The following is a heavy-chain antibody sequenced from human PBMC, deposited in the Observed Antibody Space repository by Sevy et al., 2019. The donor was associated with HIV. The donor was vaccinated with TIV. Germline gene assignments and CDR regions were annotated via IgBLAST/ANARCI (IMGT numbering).Heavy chain of an antibody. D-gene: IGHD5-18*01. J-gene: IGHJ4*02. Sequence: GESLKISCAASGFTFNSYGMHWVRQAPGKGLEWVALISYNATKKYYADSVKGRFTISRDNSKNTLYLHMNSLRAEDTAVYYCAKDPGYNYGYFAYWGQGTLVTVSS. CDR3: AKDPGYNYGYFAY. CDR2: ISYNATKK. CDR1: GFTFNSYG. V-gene: IGHV3-30*18.